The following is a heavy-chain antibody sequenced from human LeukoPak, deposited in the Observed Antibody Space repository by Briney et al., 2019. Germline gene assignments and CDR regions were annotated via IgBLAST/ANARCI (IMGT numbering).Heavy chain of an antibody. D-gene: IGHD2-15*01. CDR2: IRKTGSET. Sequence: GGSLRLSCAASGFTFSHFWMSWVRQAPGKGLEWVAYIRKTGSETYYVDSVKGRFTITRDNTRNSLFLQMYSLRAEDTAVYFCAREDGYCSGGNCYSYFDSWGQGTLVTVSS. CDR1: GFTFSHFW. CDR3: AREDGYCSGGNCYSYFDS. J-gene: IGHJ4*02. V-gene: IGHV3-7*01.